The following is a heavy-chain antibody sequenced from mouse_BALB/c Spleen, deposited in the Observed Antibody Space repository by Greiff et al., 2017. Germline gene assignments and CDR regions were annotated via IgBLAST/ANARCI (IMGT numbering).Heavy chain of an antibody. J-gene: IGHJ2*01. CDR2: IWSDGST. CDR3: ARNPYGYDYFDY. V-gene: IGHV2-4-1*01. Sequence: QVQLKQSGPGLVQPSQSLSITCTVSGFSLTSYGVHWVRQSPGKGLEWLGVIWSDGSTDYNAAFISRLSISKDNSKSQVFFKMNSPQADDTAIYYCARNPYGYDYFDYWGQGTTLTVSS. CDR1: GFSLTSYG. D-gene: IGHD1-2*01.